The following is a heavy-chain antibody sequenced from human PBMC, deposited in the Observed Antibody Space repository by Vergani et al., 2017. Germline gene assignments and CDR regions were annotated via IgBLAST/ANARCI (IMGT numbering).Heavy chain of an antibody. CDR2: IWYDGSNK. CDR1: GFTFSIYG. Sequence: QVQLVESGGGVVQPGRSLRLSCAASGFTFSIYGMHWVRQAPGKGLEWVAVIWYDGSNKYYADSVKGRFTISRDNSKNTLYLQMNSLRAEDTAVYYCARGNPYAFDIWGQGTTVTVSS. J-gene: IGHJ3*02. V-gene: IGHV3-33*01. CDR3: ARGNPYAFDI.